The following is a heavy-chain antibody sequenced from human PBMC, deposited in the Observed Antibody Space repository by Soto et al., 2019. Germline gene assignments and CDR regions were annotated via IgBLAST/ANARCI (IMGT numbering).Heavy chain of an antibody. D-gene: IGHD3-22*01. CDR3: AKDTNDYDSSAYYVDY. Sequence: SGGSLRLSCAASGFTFSSYAMSCVRQAQGKGLEWVSAISDSGDKTYYADSVKGRFTVSRDNSKNTLYLQMNSLRAEDTAVYFCAKDTNDYDSSAYYVDYWGRRTLVTVSS. V-gene: IGHV3-23*01. CDR1: GFTFSSYA. J-gene: IGHJ4*02. CDR2: ISDSGDKT.